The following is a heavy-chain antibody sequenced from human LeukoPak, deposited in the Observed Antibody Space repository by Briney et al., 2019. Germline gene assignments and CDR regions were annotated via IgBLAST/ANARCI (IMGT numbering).Heavy chain of an antibody. CDR1: GGSVSSGSYY. Sequence: PSETLSLTCTVSGGSVSSGSYYWSWIRQPPGTGLEWIGYIYYSGSTKYNPSLKSRVTISIDTSKNQFSLKLSSVTAADTAMYYCAGVVGGSYSMDVWGQGTTVTVSS. CDR3: AGVVGGSYSMDV. V-gene: IGHV4-61*01. D-gene: IGHD1-26*01. J-gene: IGHJ6*03. CDR2: IYYSGST.